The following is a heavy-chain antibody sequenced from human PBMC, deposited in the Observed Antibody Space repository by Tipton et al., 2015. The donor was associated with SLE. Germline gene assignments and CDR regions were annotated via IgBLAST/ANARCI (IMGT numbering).Heavy chain of an antibody. J-gene: IGHJ3*02. V-gene: IGHV4-59*08. CDR3: ARGPGSKSGEAFDI. Sequence: TLSLTCTVSGGSISSYYWSWIRQPPGKGLEWIGYIYYSGSTNYNPSLKSQVTMSIDTSKNQFFLRLTSVAAADTAVYYCARGPGSKSGEAFDIWGQGTMVTVSS. CDR2: IYYSGST. D-gene: IGHD1-26*01. CDR1: GGSISSYY.